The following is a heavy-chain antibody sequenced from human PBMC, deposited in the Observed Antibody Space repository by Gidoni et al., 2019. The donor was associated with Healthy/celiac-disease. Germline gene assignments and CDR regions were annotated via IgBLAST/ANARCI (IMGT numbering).Heavy chain of an antibody. CDR2: IYTSGST. V-gene: IGHV4-61*02. CDR3: ARGGSSSWYGMDV. D-gene: IGHD6-13*01. CDR1: GGSISSGSYY. Sequence: QVQLQESGPGLVKPSQTLSLTCTVSGGSISSGSYYWSWIRQPAGKGLEWIGRIYTSGSTNYNPSLKSRVTISGDTSKNQFSLKLSSVTAADTAVYYCARGGSSSWYGMDVWGQGTTVTVSS. J-gene: IGHJ6*02.